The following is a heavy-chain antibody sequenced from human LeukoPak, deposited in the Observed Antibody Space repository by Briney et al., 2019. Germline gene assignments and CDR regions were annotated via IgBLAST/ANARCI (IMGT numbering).Heavy chain of an antibody. Sequence: SETLSLTCPVSGGSINNNNYYWGWIRQPPGKGLEWIGTMSYSGSTYYNPSLKSRVTMSVDTSKNQFSLKLKSVTAADTAIYYCARQLLYNYGLTGGMDVWGQGTTVTVSS. V-gene: IGHV4-39*01. CDR1: GGSINNNNYY. D-gene: IGHD3-10*01. J-gene: IGHJ6*02. CDR2: MSYSGST. CDR3: ARQLLYNYGLTGGMDV.